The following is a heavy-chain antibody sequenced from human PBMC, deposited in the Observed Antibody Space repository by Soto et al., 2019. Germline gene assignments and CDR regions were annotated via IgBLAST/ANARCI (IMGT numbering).Heavy chain of an antibody. CDR2: LTRSSSYI. J-gene: IGHJ4*02. CDR3: ARDDGWLILDY. Sequence: EVQLVESGGGPVKPGGSLRLSCAASGFAFNTYSLNWFRQAPGKGLEWVAVLTRSSSYIYYADSVRGRFTLSRDNAKNSLYLQMNSLRAEDTAIYYCARDDGWLILDYWGQGTLVTVSS. D-gene: IGHD6-19*01. CDR1: GFAFNTYS. V-gene: IGHV3-21*06.